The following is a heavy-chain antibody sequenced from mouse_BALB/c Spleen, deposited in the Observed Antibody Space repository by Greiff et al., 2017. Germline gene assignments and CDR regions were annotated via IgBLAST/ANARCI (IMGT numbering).Heavy chain of an antibody. CDR3: ARSTYWYFDV. CDR1: GYTFTSYV. CDR2: INPNNGGT. Sequence: LVESGPELVKPGASVKMSCKASGYTFTSYVMHWVKQKPGQGLEWIGYINPNNGGTIYNQKFKGKATLTVDKSSSTAYMELRSLTSEDTAVYYCARSTYWYFDVWGAGTTVTVSS. J-gene: IGHJ1*01. V-gene: IGHV1-14*01.